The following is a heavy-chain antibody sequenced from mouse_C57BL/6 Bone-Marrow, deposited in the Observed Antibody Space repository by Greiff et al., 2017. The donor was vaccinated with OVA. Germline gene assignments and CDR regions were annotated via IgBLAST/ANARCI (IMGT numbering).Heavy chain of an antibody. Sequence: VQLQQSGPVLVKPGASVKMSCKASGYTFTDYYMNWVKQSHGKSLEWIGVINPYNGGTSYNQKFKGKATLTVDKSSSTAYMELNSLTSKDSAVYYCARHYDYVASYWGQGTLVTVSA. D-gene: IGHD2-4*01. V-gene: IGHV1-19*01. CDR3: ARHYDYVASY. CDR1: GYTFTDYY. CDR2: INPYNGGT. J-gene: IGHJ3*01.